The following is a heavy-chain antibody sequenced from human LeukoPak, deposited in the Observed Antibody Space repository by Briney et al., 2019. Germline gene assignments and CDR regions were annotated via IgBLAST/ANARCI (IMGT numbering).Heavy chain of an antibody. J-gene: IGHJ4*02. V-gene: IGHV4-4*07. D-gene: IGHD1-26*01. Sequence: PSETLSLTCTVSGGSISSSYWTWIRQPAGRGLEWIGRIYSSGSTNYSPSLKSRVTMPVDTSKNQFSLKLNSVTAADTAVYYCAKGGSYHGYWGQGTLVTVSS. CDR1: GGSISSSY. CDR3: AKGGSYHGY. CDR2: IYSSGST.